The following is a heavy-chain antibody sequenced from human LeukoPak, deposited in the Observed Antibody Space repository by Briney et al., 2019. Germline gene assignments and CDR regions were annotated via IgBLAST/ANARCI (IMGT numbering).Heavy chain of an antibody. CDR3: ARVRTGYSYGSPSYYYYYYMDV. J-gene: IGHJ6*03. CDR1: GFSLSTSGMC. CDR2: IDWDDDK. D-gene: IGHD5-18*01. V-gene: IGHV2-70*01. Sequence: SGPTLVNPTQTLTLTCTFSGFSLSTSGMCVSWIRQPPGKALEWLAHIDWDDDKYYSTSLKTRLTISKDTSKNQVVLTMTNMDPVDTATYYCARVRTGYSYGSPSYYYYYYMDVWGKGTTVTVSS.